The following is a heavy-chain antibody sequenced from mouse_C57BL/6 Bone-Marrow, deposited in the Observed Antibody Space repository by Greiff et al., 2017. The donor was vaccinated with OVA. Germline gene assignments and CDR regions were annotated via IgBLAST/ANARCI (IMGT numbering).Heavy chain of an antibody. CDR1: GYTFTDYY. Sequence: VKLMESGPELVKPGASVKISCKASGYTFTDYYINWVKQRPGQGLEWIGWIFPGSGSTYYNEKFKGKATLTVDKSSSTAYMLLSSLTSEDSAVYFCARSMATPVPWYFDVWGTGTTVTVSS. CDR2: IFPGSGST. J-gene: IGHJ1*03. CDR3: ARSMATPVPWYFDV. D-gene: IGHD1-2*01. V-gene: IGHV1-75*01.